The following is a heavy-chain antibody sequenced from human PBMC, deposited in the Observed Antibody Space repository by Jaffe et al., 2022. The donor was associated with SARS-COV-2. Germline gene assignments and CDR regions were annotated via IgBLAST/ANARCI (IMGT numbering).Heavy chain of an antibody. J-gene: IGHJ4*02. CDR1: GGSISSSNW. Sequence: QVQLQESGPGLVKPSGTLSLTCAVSGGSISSSNWWSWVRQPPGKGLEWIGEIYHSGSTNYNPSLKSRVTISVDKSKNQFSLKLSSVTAADTAVYYCARSPGYSSSWYLSDLIYSSGNFDYWGQGTLVTVSS. CDR3: ARSPGYSSSWYLSDLIYSSGNFDY. D-gene: IGHD6-13*01. V-gene: IGHV4-4*02. CDR2: IYHSGST.